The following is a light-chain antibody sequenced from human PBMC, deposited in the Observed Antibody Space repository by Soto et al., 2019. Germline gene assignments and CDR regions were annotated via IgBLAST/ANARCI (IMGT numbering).Light chain of an antibody. CDR3: QQYNDWPLT. CDR2: GAF. V-gene: IGKV3-15*01. CDR1: QSVNSN. Sequence: EIVMTQSPVTLSVSPGGRATLSCRASQSVNSNLAWYQQKPGQAPSLLIYGAFTRATGIPARFSGTGSGTEFTLTISSLQSEDFALYYCQQYNDWPLTFGQGTKVDIK. J-gene: IGKJ1*01.